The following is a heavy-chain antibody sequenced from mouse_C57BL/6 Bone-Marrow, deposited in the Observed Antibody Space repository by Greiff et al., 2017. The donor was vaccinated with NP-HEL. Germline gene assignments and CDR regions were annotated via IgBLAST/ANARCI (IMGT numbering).Heavy chain of an antibody. CDR1: GYTFTDYY. J-gene: IGHJ3*01. CDR2: IYPGSGNT. Sequence: QVQLQQSGAELVRPGASVKLSCKASGYTFTDYYINWVKQRPGQGLEWIARIYPGSGNTYYNEKFKGKATLTAEKSSSTAYMQLSSLTSEDSAVYFCARSRDGYYEGFAYWGQGTLVTVSA. CDR3: ARSRDGYYEGFAY. D-gene: IGHD2-3*01. V-gene: IGHV1-76*01.